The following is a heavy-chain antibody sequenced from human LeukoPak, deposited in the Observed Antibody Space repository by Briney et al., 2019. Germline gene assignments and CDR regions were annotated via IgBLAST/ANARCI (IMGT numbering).Heavy chain of an antibody. D-gene: IGHD2-8*02. CDR1: GVSFSGYY. CDR2: INHSGST. J-gene: IGHJ4*02. CDR3: ARGAITGFDY. V-gene: IGHV4-34*01. Sequence: PSETLSLTCAAYGVSFSGYYWSWIRQPPGKGLEWIGEINHSGSTNYNPSLKSRVTISVDTSKNQFSLKLSSVTAAGTAVYYCARGAITGFDYWGQGTLVTVSS.